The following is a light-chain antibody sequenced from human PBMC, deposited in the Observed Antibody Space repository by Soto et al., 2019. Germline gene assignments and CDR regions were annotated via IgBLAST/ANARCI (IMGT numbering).Light chain of an antibody. J-gene: IGLJ2*01. CDR2: NNT. CDR3: QSFDTGLTGPI. CDR1: NSNIGAHYE. Sequence: QSVLTQPPSVSAAPGQRVIISCNGSNSNIGAHYEVHWYQQFPGTAPKLLISNNTNRPSGVPDRFSGSRSGTSASLAITGLQSEDEADYYCQSFDTGLTGPILGIGTKVTVL. V-gene: IGLV1-40*01.